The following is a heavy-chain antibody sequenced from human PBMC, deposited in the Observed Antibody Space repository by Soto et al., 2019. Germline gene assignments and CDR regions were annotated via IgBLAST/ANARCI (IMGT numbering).Heavy chain of an antibody. CDR3: AKDRDNCCAFDI. CDR2: ISYDGSNK. V-gene: IGHV3-30*18. Sequence: QVQLVESGGGVVQPGRSLRLSCAASGFTFSSYGMHWVRQAPGKGLEWVAVISYDGSNKYYADSVKGRFTISRDNSKNTLYLQMNSLRAEDTAVYYCAKDRDNCCAFDIWGQGTMVTVSS. J-gene: IGHJ3*02. CDR1: GFTFSSYG. D-gene: IGHD1-1*01.